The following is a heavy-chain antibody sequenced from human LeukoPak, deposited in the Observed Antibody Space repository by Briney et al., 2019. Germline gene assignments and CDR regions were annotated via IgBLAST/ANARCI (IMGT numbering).Heavy chain of an antibody. CDR3: AEDQRY. CDR1: GFTFSDYY. J-gene: IGHJ4*02. Sequence: GGSLRLSCTASGFTFSDYYMTWIRQTPGKGLEWISYITSSGSFVYYVDSVKGRFTTSRDNAKNSLYLQMNSLRAGDTAVHYCAEDQRYWGQGTLVTVSS. CDR2: ITSSGSFV. V-gene: IGHV3-11*01. D-gene: IGHD2-15*01.